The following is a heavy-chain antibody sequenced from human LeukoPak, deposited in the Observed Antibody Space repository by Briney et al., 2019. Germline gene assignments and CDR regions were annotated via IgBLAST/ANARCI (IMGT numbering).Heavy chain of an antibody. CDR2: ISSSSSYI. CDR3: ARVLRAAAVDY. V-gene: IGHV3-21*01. J-gene: IGHJ4*02. D-gene: IGHD6-13*01. CDR1: GFTFSSYS. Sequence: GGSLRLSCAASGFTFSSYSMNWVRQALGKGLEWVSSISSSSSYIYYADSVKGRFTISRDNAKNSLYLQMNSLRAEDTAVYYCARVLRAAAVDYWGQGTLVTVSS.